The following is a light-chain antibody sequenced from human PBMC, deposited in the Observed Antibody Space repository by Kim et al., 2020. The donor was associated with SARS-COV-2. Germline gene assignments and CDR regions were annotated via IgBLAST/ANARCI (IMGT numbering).Light chain of an antibody. CDR3: QQYYSYPHT. CDR2: AAS. V-gene: IGKV1-8*01. CDR1: QGISSY. Sequence: AIRMTQSPSSLSASTGDRVTITCRASQGISSYLAWYQQKPGKAPKLLIYAASTLQSGVPSRFSGSGSGTDFTLTISCLQSEDFATYYCQQYYSYPHTFGGGTKLEI. J-gene: IGKJ4*01.